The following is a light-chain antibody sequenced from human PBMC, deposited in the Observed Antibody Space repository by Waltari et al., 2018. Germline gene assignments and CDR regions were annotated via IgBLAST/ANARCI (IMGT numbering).Light chain of an antibody. V-gene: IGLV2-14*01. CDR3: SSYTSSATLV. CDR2: DVT. Sequence: QSALTQPASVSGSPGQSITVSCTGTSSDVGGYNSVSWYQQHPGKAPKVMIYDVTNRPSGVPNRFSGSKSGNTASLTISGLQAEDEADYYCSSYTSSATLVFGTGTKVTVL. J-gene: IGLJ1*01. CDR1: SSDVGGYNS.